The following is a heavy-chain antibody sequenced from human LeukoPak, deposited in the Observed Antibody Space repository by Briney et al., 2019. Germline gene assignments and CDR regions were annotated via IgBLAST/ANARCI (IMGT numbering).Heavy chain of an antibody. CDR3: ARDRGIAAVGGRGMDV. D-gene: IGHD6-13*01. V-gene: IGHV3-66*01. J-gene: IGHJ6*02. CDR1: GFTLRSYA. CDR2: MYSGNYI. Sequence: GGSLRLSCAASGFTLRSYAMSWVRQAPGKGLEWVSIMYSGNYIYYADSVKGRFTISRDNSKNTLFLQMNSLRAEDTAVYYCARDRGIAAVGGRGMDVWGQGTTVTVSS.